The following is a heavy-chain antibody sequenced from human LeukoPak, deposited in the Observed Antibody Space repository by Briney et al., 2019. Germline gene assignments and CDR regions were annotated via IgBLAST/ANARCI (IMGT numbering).Heavy chain of an antibody. J-gene: IGHJ5*02. V-gene: IGHV3-11*06. CDR3: ARSGSLTGYYLWFDP. D-gene: IGHD3-9*01. Sequence: GGSLRLSCAASGFTFSDYYMSWIRQAPGKGLEWVSYISSSSSYTNYADSVKGRFTISRDNAKNSLYLQMNSLGAEDTAVYYCARSGSLTGYYLWFDPWGQGTLVTVSS. CDR2: ISSSSSYT. CDR1: GFTFSDYY.